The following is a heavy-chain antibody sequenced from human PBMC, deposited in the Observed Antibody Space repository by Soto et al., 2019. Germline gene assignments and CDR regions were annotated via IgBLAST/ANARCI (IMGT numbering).Heavy chain of an antibody. CDR2: FYYSGST. V-gene: IGHV4-31*03. J-gene: IGHJ5*02. Sequence: QVQLQESGPGLVKPSQTLSLTCTVSGGSISTGGYYWNWIRQHPGKGLEWIGYFYYSGSTYYNPSLKSRVTISVNTSKHPFSLTLSSVTAADTAVYYCARSVFPWGQGTLVTVSS. CDR1: GGSISTGGYY. CDR3: ARSVFP.